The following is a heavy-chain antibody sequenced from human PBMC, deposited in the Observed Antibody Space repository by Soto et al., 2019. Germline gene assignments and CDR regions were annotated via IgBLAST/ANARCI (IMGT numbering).Heavy chain of an antibody. CDR2: IYYSGST. Sequence: SETLSLTCTVSGGSISSYYWSWIRQPPGKGLEWIGYIYYSGSTNYNPSLKSRVTISVDTSKNQFSLKLSSVTAADTAVYYCARQTTVSYYFDYWGQGTLVTVS. V-gene: IGHV4-59*08. CDR1: GGSISSYY. CDR3: ARQTTVSYYFDY. J-gene: IGHJ4*02. D-gene: IGHD4-17*01.